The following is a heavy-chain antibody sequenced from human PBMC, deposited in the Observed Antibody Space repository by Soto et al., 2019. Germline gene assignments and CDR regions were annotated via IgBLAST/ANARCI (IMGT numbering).Heavy chain of an antibody. V-gene: IGHV3-23*01. D-gene: IGHD3-16*01. Sequence: KGLEWVSAISGRGGSTYYADSVKGRFTISRDNSRNTLYLQMNSLRAEDTAVYYCAFFFQAEDGIRDNVPVSAFLLNRSSDL. J-gene: IGHJ2*01. CDR3: AFFFQAEDGIRDNVPVSAFLLNRSSDL. CDR2: ISGRGGST.